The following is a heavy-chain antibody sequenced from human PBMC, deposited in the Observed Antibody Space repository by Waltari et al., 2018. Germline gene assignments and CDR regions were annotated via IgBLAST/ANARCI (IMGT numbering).Heavy chain of an antibody. Sequence: QVQLQESGPGLVKPSETLSLTCAVSGYSISSGYYWGWTRPPPGKGLEWIGSIYHSGSTYYNPSLKSRVTISVDTSKNQFSLKLSSVTAADTAVYYCARSTGQGFTVHGDYWGQGTLVTVSS. CDR2: IYHSGST. CDR3: ARSTGQGFTVHGDY. D-gene: IGHD4-17*01. V-gene: IGHV4-38-2*01. J-gene: IGHJ4*02. CDR1: GYSISSGYY.